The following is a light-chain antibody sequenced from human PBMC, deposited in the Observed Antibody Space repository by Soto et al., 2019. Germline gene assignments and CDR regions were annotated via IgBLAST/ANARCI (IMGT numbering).Light chain of an antibody. V-gene: IGKV1-5*03. Sequence: DIQMTQSPSTLSASVGDRVTITCRASQIISSWLAWYQQKPGKAPKLLIYKASNLESGVPSRFSGSGSGTEFTLTISSLQPDDFATYYCQQYSSYGTFGQGTKVEIK. CDR3: QQYSSYGT. J-gene: IGKJ1*01. CDR2: KAS. CDR1: QIISSW.